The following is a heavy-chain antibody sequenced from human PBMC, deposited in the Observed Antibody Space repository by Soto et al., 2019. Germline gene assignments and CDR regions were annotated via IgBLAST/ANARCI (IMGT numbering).Heavy chain of an antibody. Sequence: QVQLQQSGPGLVEPSQTLSLTCAVSGCSISSEYFHWTWIRQSPGKALEWIGYIHYTGSIMYNPSSKSRLTMAVDTTKNQFSLQLTSVTAADTAVYFCAREDDGGDRDYYGLDVWGQGTTVTVSS. J-gene: IGHJ6*02. CDR1: GCSISSEYFH. CDR3: AREDDGGDRDYYGLDV. CDR2: IHYTGSI. D-gene: IGHD2-21*02. V-gene: IGHV4-30-4*08.